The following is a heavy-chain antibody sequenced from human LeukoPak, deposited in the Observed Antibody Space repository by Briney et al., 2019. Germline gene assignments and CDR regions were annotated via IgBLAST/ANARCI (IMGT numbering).Heavy chain of an antibody. Sequence: SETLSLTCTVSGGSISSYYWSWIRQPAGKGLEWIGRIYTSGSTNYNPSLKSRVTMSVDTSKNQFSLKLSSVTAADTAVYYYAREVVAALLAYWYFDLWGRGTLVIVSS. J-gene: IGHJ2*01. CDR1: GGSISSYY. V-gene: IGHV4-4*07. CDR2: IYTSGST. D-gene: IGHD2-15*01. CDR3: AREVVAALLAYWYFDL.